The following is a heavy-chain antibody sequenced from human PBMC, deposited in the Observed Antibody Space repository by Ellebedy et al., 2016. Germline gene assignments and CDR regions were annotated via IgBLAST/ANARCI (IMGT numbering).Heavy chain of an antibody. D-gene: IGHD2-2*03. Sequence: GESLKISXAASGFTFSGSAMHWVRQASGKGLEWVGRIRSKANSYATAYAASVKGRFTISRDDSKNTAYLQMNSLKTEDTAVYYCASLARLEIVPFDYWGQGTLVTVSS. CDR2: IRSKANSYAT. V-gene: IGHV3-73*01. J-gene: IGHJ4*02. CDR1: GFTFSGSA. CDR3: ASLARLEIVPFDY.